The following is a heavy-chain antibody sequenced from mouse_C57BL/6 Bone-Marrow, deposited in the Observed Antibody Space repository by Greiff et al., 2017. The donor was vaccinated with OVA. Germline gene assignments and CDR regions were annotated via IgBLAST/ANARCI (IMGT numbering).Heavy chain of an antibody. D-gene: IGHD3-1*01. CDR2: ISSGGSYT. Sequence: EVQLVESGGDLVKPGGSLKLSCAASGFTFSSYGMSWVRQTPDKRLEWVATISSGGSYTYYPDSVKGRFTISRDNAKNTLYLQMSSLKSEDTAMYYCARHSGSLYCFDDWGQGTTLTVSS. V-gene: IGHV5-6*01. CDR1: GFTFSSYG. J-gene: IGHJ2*01. CDR3: ARHSGSLYCFDD.